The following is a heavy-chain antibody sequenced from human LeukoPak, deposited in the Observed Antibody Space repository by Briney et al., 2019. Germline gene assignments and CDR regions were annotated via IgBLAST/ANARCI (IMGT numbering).Heavy chain of an antibody. CDR3: ARGGGGLNWFDP. D-gene: IGHD4-23*01. CDR1: GGTFSSYA. V-gene: IGHV1-69*01. CDR2: IIPIFGTA. Sequence: KISCKASGGTFSSYAISWVRQAPGQGLEWMGGIIPIFGTANYAQKFQGRVTITADESTSTAYMELSSLRSEDTAVYYCARGGGGLNWFDPWGQGTLVTVSS. J-gene: IGHJ5*02.